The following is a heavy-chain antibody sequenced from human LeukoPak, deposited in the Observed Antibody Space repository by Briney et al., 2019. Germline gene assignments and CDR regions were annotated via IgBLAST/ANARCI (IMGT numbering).Heavy chain of an antibody. CDR2: ISNDGSYK. CDR3: AKDYSDSSEYYYGMDV. D-gene: IGHD3-22*01. CDR1: GFTFSSYG. Sequence: TGGSLRLSCAASGFTFSSYGMHWVRQAPGKGLEWVAVISNDGSYKYFAESVKGRFTISRDNSKNTLYLQMNSLRAEDTAVYYCAKDYSDSSEYYYGMDVWGQGTTVTVSS. J-gene: IGHJ6*02. V-gene: IGHV3-30*18.